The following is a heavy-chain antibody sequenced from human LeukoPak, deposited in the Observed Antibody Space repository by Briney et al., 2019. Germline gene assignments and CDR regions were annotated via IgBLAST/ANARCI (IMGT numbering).Heavy chain of an antibody. D-gene: IGHD1-1*01. CDR1: GYTFTNYY. CDR2: ISPSGAST. V-gene: IGHV1-46*01. J-gene: IGHJ3*02. Sequence: APVKVSCKASGYTFTNYYMHWVRQAPGQGLEWMGMISPSGASTSYAQKFQGRVTMTRDVSTSTVYMELSSLRSEDTAVYYCARHTTGYNSPRDSFNIWGQGTMVTVSS. CDR3: ARHTTGYNSPRDSFNI.